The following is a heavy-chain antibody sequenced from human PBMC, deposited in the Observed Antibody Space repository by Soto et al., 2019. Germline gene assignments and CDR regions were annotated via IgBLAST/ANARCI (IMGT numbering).Heavy chain of an antibody. CDR2: TYYSGST. D-gene: IGHD3-10*01. V-gene: IGHV4-31*03. Sequence: SETLSLTCSVSVGSISSGPYYWSWIRQHPGKGLEWIGYTYYSGSTYYNPSLKSRVTISLNTSKNQFSLKLSSVTAADTAVYYCARVLFYGSGSSSSYYFDYWGQGTQVTV. J-gene: IGHJ4*02. CDR3: ARVLFYGSGSSSSYYFDY. CDR1: VGSISSGPYY.